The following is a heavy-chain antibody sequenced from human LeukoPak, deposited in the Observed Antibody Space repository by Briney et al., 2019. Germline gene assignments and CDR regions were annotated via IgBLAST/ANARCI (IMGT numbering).Heavy chain of an antibody. CDR1: GFTFSSYE. D-gene: IGHD4-23*01. J-gene: IGHJ6*02. CDR3: ATDYAGNSLWYYYGLGV. Sequence: GGSLRLSCAASGFTFSSYEMNWPRKAPGKGLEWLSYISSTGNIKYYADSVTGRFTVSRDNSKNSLYLQMNRLRAEDTAVYYCATDYAGNSLWYYYGLGVWGQGTTVTVSS. CDR2: ISSTGNIK. V-gene: IGHV3-48*03.